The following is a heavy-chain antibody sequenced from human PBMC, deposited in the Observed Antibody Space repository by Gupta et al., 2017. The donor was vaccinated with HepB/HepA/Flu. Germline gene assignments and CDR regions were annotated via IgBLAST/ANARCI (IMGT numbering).Heavy chain of an antibody. CDR3: ARALAAAGDFDY. D-gene: IGHD6-13*01. CDR2: IWYDGSNK. CDR1: GFTFSSYG. J-gene: IGHJ4*02. Sequence: QVQLVESGGGVVQPGRSLRLSCAASGFTFSSYGMHWVRQAPGKGLEWVAVIWYDGSNKYYADSVKGRFTISRDNSKNTLYLQMNSLRAEDTAVYYCARALAAAGDFDYWGQGTLVTGSS. V-gene: IGHV3-33*01.